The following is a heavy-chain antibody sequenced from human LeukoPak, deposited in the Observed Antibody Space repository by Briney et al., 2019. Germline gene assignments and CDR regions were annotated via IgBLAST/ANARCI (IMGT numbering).Heavy chain of an antibody. CDR1: GFTLSSYW. D-gene: IGHD6-19*01. V-gene: IGHV3-74*01. CDR3: ARVVAVAGTYYFDY. Sequence: SGGSLRLSCAASGFTLSSYWMHWVRQAPGKGLVWVSRINSDGGSTTYADSVKGRFTISRDNAKNTLYLQMNSLRAEDTAVYYCARVVAVAGTYYFDYWGQGTLVTVSS. J-gene: IGHJ4*02. CDR2: INSDGGST.